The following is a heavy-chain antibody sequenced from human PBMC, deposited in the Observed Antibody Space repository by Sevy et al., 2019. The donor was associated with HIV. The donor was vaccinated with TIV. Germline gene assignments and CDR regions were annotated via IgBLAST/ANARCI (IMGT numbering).Heavy chain of an antibody. J-gene: IGHJ4*02. V-gene: IGHV5-51*01. CDR2: IYPGDSDT. CDR3: GGLRYCSGGSCYSWFGDY. D-gene: IGHD2-15*01. CDR1: GYSFTSYW. Sequence: GESLKISCKGSGYSFTSYWIGWVRQMPGKGLEWMGIIYPGDSDTRYSPSFQGQVTISAAKSISTAYLQWSSLKASDTAMYYCGGLRYCSGGSCYSWFGDYWGQGTLVTVSS.